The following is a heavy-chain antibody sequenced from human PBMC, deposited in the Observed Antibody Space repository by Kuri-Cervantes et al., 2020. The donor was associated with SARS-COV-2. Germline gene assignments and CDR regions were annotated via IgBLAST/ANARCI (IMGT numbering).Heavy chain of an antibody. J-gene: IGHJ4*02. V-gene: IGHV3-30*02. Sequence: WESLRLSCAASGFTFSSYGMHWVRQAPGKGLEWVAFIRYDGSNKYYADSVKGRFTISRDNSKNTLYLQMNSLRAEDTAVYYRAKGIAVAGTGGFDYWGQGTVVTVSS. CDR3: AKGIAVAGTGGFDY. CDR2: IRYDGSNK. D-gene: IGHD6-19*01. CDR1: GFTFSSYG.